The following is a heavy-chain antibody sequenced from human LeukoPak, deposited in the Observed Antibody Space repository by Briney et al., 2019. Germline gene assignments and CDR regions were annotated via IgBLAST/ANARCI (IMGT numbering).Heavy chain of an antibody. CDR2: ISKRSTYI. V-gene: IGHV3-21*01. CDR3: ARGLDAVPTNYDFGSKDYGRHGMDV. D-gene: IGHD3-3*01. J-gene: IGHJ6*02. Sequence: GGSLRLSCAASRFTFRDYTMHWVGQAPGKGLDWVSSISKRSTYIYYADSVKGRFTISRDNAKNALYLQMSSLRAEDTAMYFCARGLDAVPTNYDFGSKDYGRHGMDVWGQGTTVTVSS. CDR1: RFTFRDYT.